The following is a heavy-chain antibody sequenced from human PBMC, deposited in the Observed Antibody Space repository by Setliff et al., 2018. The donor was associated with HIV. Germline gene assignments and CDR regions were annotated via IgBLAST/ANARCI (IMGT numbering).Heavy chain of an antibody. V-gene: IGHV4-38-2*02. CDR2: IYHSGNT. D-gene: IGHD2-21*02. J-gene: IGHJ3*02. CDR3: SRGQGCGGGCHYAFEM. CDR1: GDSSSGDFY. Sequence: SETLSLTCTVPGDSSSGDFYGGWIRQSPGKGLEWIGSIYHSGNTYYMPSLQSRVTISVDMSKNQFSLNLNSVTAADTAVYYCSRGQGCGGGCHYAFEMWGQGTMVTVSS.